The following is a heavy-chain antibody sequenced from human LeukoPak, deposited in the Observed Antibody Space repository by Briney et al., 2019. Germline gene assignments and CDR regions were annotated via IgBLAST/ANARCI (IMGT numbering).Heavy chain of an antibody. D-gene: IGHD2-15*01. CDR3: AKGRGRRGCSGGSCYQAHYYLDY. Sequence: PGGSLRLSCAASGFTFSSYAMSWVRQAPGKGLEWVSAISGSGGSTYYADSVKGRFTISRDNSKNTLYLQMNSLRAEDTAVYYCAKGRGRRGCSGGSCYQAHYYLDYWGQGTLVTVSS. V-gene: IGHV3-23*01. CDR2: ISGSGGST. J-gene: IGHJ4*02. CDR1: GFTFSSYA.